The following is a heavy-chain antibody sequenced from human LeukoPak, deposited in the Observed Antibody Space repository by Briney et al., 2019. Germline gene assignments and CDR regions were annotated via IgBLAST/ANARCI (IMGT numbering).Heavy chain of an antibody. V-gene: IGHV4-39*07. D-gene: IGHD3-22*01. CDR2: INYSGST. CDR1: GGSISTSSYY. J-gene: IGHJ4*02. Sequence: SETLSLTCTVSGGSISTSSYYWGWVRQPPGKGLEWIGEINYSGSTNYNPSLKSRVTISVDTSKNQFSLKLGSVTAADTAVYYCARKGYSSSGYWPTPLDYWGQGTLVTVSS. CDR3: ARKGYSSSGYWPTPLDY.